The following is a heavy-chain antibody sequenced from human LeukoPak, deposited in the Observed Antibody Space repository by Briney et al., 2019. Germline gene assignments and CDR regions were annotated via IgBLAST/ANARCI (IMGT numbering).Heavy chain of an antibody. V-gene: IGHV4-61*02. CDR3: EREDYDFWRADYYYMDV. Sequence: SQTLSLTCTVSGGSINNGGYYWSWIRQPAGKGLEWIGRIYTSGSTNYNPSLKSRVTISVDTSKNQFSLKLSSVTAADTAVYYCEREDYDFWRADYYYMDVWGKGTTVTVSS. CDR2: IYTSGST. J-gene: IGHJ6*03. CDR1: GGSINNGGYY. D-gene: IGHD3-3*01.